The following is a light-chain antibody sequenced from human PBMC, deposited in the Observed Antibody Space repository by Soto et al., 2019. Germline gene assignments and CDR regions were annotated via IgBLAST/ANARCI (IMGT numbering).Light chain of an antibody. CDR1: SSDVGGYNY. CDR3: CSYAGSYTRWV. Sequence: QSALTQPPSVSGSPGQSVTISCTGTSSDVGGYNYVSWHQQHPGKAPKVMIYDVSKRPSGVPDRFSGSKSDNTASLTISGLQAEDEADYYCCSYAGSYTRWVFGGGTKLTVL. CDR2: DVS. J-gene: IGLJ3*02. V-gene: IGLV2-11*01.